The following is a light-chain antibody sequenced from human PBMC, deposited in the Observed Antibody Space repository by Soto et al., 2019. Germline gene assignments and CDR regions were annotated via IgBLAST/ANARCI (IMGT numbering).Light chain of an antibody. CDR2: DVS. CDR3: SSFTSRHTYV. V-gene: IGLV2-14*01. Sequence: QSVLTQPASVSGSPGQSTTISCTGTSSDIGGYNYVSWYQQLPGEAPKLIIYDVSDRPSGVSTRFSGSKSGNTASLTISGLQAEDEADYYCSSFTSRHTYVFGTGTKVTVL. CDR1: SSDIGGYNY. J-gene: IGLJ1*01.